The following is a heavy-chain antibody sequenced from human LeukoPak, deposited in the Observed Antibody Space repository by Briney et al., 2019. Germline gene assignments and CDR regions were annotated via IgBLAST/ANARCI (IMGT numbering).Heavy chain of an antibody. D-gene: IGHD3-3*01. CDR3: ATKPPFWSGRVFDY. J-gene: IGHJ4*02. CDR1: GYTFTSYY. Sequence: GASVKVSCKASGYTFTSYYMHWVRQAPGQGLEWMGIINPSGGSTSYAQKFQGRVTMTEDTSTDTAYMELSSLRSEDTAVYYCATKPPFWSGRVFDYWGQGTLVTVSS. V-gene: IGHV1-46*01. CDR2: INPSGGST.